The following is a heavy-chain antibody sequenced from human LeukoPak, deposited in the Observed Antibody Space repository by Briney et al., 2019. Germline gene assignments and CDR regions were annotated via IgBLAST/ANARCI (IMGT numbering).Heavy chain of an antibody. V-gene: IGHV3-23*01. D-gene: IGHD2-15*01. CDR3: AKGSGGSCYSSSDY. J-gene: IGHJ4*02. CDR1: GFTFSSYA. Sequence: GGSLRLSCAASGFTFSSYAMSWVRQAPGKGLEWVSVISGSGGSTYYADSVKGRFTISRDNSKNTLYLQMNSLRAEDTALYYCAKGSGGSCYSSSDYWGQGTLVTVSS. CDR2: ISGSGGST.